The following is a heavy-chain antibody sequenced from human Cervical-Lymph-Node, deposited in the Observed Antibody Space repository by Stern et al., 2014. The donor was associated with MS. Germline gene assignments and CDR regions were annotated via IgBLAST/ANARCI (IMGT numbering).Heavy chain of an antibody. J-gene: IGHJ4*02. V-gene: IGHV3-30*03. CDR2: ISFDGAKT. D-gene: IGHD6-19*01. Sequence: VQLVESGGGVVQPGRSLRLSCSPSGFAFSTYGRHWVRQAPGKGLEWVALISFDGAKTYYADSVKGRFTISGDNPKNTLYLQMKSLRGEDTAVYYCARGSDWYPLDYWGQGTLVTVSS. CDR1: GFAFSTYG. CDR3: ARGSDWYPLDY.